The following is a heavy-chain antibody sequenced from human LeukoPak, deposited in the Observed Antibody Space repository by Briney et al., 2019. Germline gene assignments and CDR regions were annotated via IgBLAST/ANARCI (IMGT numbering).Heavy chain of an antibody. CDR2: MSGSGGST. Sequence: GGSLRLSCAASGFTFSNYGMSWVRQAPGKGLEWVSGMSGSGGSTYYADSVKGRFTISRDNSKNTQYLQMNSLRAEDTAVYYCAKDSYYDYVWGSYRYTNQFDYWGQGTLVTVSS. D-gene: IGHD3-16*02. V-gene: IGHV3-23*01. J-gene: IGHJ4*02. CDR1: GFTFSNYG. CDR3: AKDSYYDYVWGSYRYTNQFDY.